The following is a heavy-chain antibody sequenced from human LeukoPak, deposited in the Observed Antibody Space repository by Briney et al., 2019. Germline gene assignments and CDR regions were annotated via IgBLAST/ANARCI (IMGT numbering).Heavy chain of an antibody. CDR1: GFTFSSYA. CDR2: ISGSGGST. CDR3: AGSPTVDAAFDI. J-gene: IGHJ3*02. Sequence: GGSLRLSCAASGFTFSSYAMSWVRQAPGKGLEWVSSISGSGGSTYYAHSVRGRFTVSRDNSRNTLALQMNSLRPEDTAVYYCAGSPTVDAAFDIWGQGTMVTVSS. D-gene: IGHD4-23*01. V-gene: IGHV3-23*01.